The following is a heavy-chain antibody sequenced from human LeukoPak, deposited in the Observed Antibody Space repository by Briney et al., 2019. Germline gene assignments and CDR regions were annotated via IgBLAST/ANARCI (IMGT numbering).Heavy chain of an antibody. CDR3: ARGYLMSVVIAGPALGY. J-gene: IGHJ4*02. CDR1: GYTFTGYY. D-gene: IGHD2-21*01. V-gene: IGHV1-2*02. CDR2: INPNSGGT. Sequence: ASVKVSCKASGYTFTGYYMHWVRQAPGQGLEWMGWINPNSGGTNYAQKFQGRVTMTRDTSISTAYMELSRLRSDDTAVYYCARGYLMSVVIAGPALGYWGQGTLVTVSS.